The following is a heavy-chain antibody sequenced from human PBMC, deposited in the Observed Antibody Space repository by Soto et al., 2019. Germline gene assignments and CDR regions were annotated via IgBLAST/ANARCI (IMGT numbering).Heavy chain of an antibody. CDR3: ARGPQKQLVRVFGYYYYGMDV. CDR2: MNPNSGNT. CDR1: GYTFTSYD. Sequence: GASVKVSCKXSGYTFTSYDINWVRQATGQGLEWMGWMNPNSGNTGYAQKFQGRVTMTRNTSISTAYMELSSLRSEDTAVYYCARGPQKQLVRVFGYYYYGMDVWGQGTTVTVSS. J-gene: IGHJ6*02. V-gene: IGHV1-8*01. D-gene: IGHD6-6*01.